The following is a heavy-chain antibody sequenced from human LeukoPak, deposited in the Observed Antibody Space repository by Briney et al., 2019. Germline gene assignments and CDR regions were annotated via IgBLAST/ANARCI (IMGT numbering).Heavy chain of an antibody. CDR2: IYTSGST. D-gene: IGHD2-8*01. Sequence: SEPLSLTCAVYGGSFSGYYWSWIRQPAGKGLEWIGRIYTSGSTNYNPSLKSRVTISVDTSKNQFSLKLSSVTAADTAVYYCARGGYENGVDYWGQGTLVTVSS. V-gene: IGHV4-59*10. CDR1: GGSFSGYY. J-gene: IGHJ4*02. CDR3: ARGGYENGVDY.